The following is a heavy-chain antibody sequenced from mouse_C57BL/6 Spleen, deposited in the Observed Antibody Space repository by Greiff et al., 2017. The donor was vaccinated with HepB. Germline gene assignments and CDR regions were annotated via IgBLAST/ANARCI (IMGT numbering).Heavy chain of an antibody. V-gene: IGHV5-4*01. Sequence: EVKLVESGGGLVKPGGSLKLSCAASGFTFSSYAMSWVRQTPEKRLEWVATISDGGSYTYYPDNVKGRFTISRDNAKNNLYLQMSHLKSEDTATYYCARDVGGSAYWGQGTLVTVSA. CDR3: ARDVGGSAY. D-gene: IGHD1-1*01. CDR1: GFTFSSYA. CDR2: ISDGGSYT. J-gene: IGHJ3*01.